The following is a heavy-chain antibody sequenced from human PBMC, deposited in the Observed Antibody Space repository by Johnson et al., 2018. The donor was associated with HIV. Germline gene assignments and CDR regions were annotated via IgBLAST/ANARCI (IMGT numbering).Heavy chain of an antibody. CDR2: ISSSGSTI. Sequence: QVQLVESGGGLVKPGGSLRLSCAASGFTFSDYYMSWIRQAPGKGLEWVSYISSSGSTIYYADSVKGRFTISRDHAKNSLYLQMNSLRAEDTAVYYCARAGRPYDFWSGYYSGDAFDIWGQGTMVTVSS. D-gene: IGHD3-3*01. J-gene: IGHJ3*02. CDR3: ARAGRPYDFWSGYYSGDAFDI. CDR1: GFTFSDYY. V-gene: IGHV3-11*04.